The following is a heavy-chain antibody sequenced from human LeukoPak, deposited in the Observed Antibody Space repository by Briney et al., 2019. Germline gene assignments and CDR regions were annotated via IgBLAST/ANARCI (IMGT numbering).Heavy chain of an antibody. CDR2: ISAYNGNT. D-gene: IGHD3-22*01. CDR1: GGTFSSYA. J-gene: IGHJ5*02. V-gene: IGHV1-18*01. Sequence: ASVKVSCKASGGTFSSYAISWVRQAPGQGLEWMGWISAYNGNTNYAQKLQGRVTMTTDTSTSTAYMELRSLRSDDTAVYYCAREGNYYDSSEDWFDPWGQGTLVTVSS. CDR3: AREGNYYDSSEDWFDP.